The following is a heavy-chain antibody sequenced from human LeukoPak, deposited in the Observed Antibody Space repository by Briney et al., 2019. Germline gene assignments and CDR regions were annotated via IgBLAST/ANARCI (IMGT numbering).Heavy chain of an antibody. CDR1: GGTFSSYA. J-gene: IGHJ4*02. D-gene: IGHD1-20*01. CDR3: ARDGVGYNWNDPFDY. V-gene: IGHV1-69*13. CDR2: IIPIFGTA. Sequence: ASVKVSCKASGGTFSSYAISWVRQAPGQGLEWMGGIIPIFGTANYAQKFQGRVTITADESTSTAYMELSSLRSEDTAVYYCARDGVGYNWNDPFDYWGQGTLVTVSS.